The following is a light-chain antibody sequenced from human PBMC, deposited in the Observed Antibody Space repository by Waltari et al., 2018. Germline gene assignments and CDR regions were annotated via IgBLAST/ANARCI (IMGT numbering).Light chain of an antibody. Sequence: IVLTQSPATLSLSLGATAILSCRASQSVSSYLAWYQQKPGQTPRLLIYDTSFRAAGIPDRFSGRGSGTDFTLTISSVEPEDSAVYYCQQRRNWPRLFTFGGGTKVEIK. CDR1: QSVSSY. CDR2: DTS. J-gene: IGKJ4*01. V-gene: IGKV3-11*01. CDR3: QQRRNWPRLFT.